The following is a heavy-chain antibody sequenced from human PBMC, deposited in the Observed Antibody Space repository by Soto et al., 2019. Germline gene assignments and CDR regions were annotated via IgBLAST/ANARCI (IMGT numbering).Heavy chain of an antibody. CDR1: GDSVSSNSAT. V-gene: IGHV6-1*01. D-gene: IGHD6-19*01. J-gene: IGHJ4*02. Sequence: SQTLSLPCAISGDSVSSNSATLNLIMQSPSRGLEWLGRTYYRSEWYNDYAVSVKSRITINPDTSKNQFSLQLNSVTPEDTAVYYCARGRGGWSLGYWGQGTLVTVSS. CDR2: TYYRSEWYN. CDR3: ARGRGGWSLGY.